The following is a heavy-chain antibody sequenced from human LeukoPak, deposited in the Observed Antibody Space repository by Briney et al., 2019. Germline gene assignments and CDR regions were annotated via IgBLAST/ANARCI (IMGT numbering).Heavy chain of an antibody. CDR2: IIPIFGTA. Sequence: SVKVSCKASGGTFSRYAISWVRQAPGQGLEWMGGIIPIFGTANYAQKFQGRVTITADESTSTAYMELSSLRSEDTAVYYCARSRYCSGGSCYSVYFDYWGQGTLVTVSS. V-gene: IGHV1-69*01. D-gene: IGHD2-15*01. J-gene: IGHJ4*02. CDR1: GGTFSRYA. CDR3: ARSRYCSGGSCYSVYFDY.